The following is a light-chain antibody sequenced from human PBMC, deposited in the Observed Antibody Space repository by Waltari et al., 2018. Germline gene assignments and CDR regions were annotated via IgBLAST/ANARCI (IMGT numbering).Light chain of an antibody. CDR1: SSDVGGFDY. CDR3: SSYTSHNTLI. V-gene: IGLV2-14*03. Sequence: QSALTQPASVSGSPGQSITISCTGTSSDVGGFDYVSWYQQHPGKAPRLIIFDVSKRPSGVSNLFFGPKSVNTASLTISGLQAEDESDYYCSSYTSHNTLIFGAGTKLTVL. J-gene: IGLJ2*01. CDR2: DVS.